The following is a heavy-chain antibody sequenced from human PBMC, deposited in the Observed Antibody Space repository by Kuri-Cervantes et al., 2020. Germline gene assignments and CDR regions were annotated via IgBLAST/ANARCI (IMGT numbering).Heavy chain of an antibody. CDR3: ARDGPGSGYGMDV. Sequence: GESLKISCAASGFTFSSYDMHWVRQATGKGLEWVSAIGTAGDTYYPGSVKGRFTISRDNSKNTLYLQMNSLRAEDTAVYYCARDGPGSGYGMDVWGQGTTVTVSS. V-gene: IGHV3-13*01. D-gene: IGHD1-26*01. CDR2: IGTAGDT. CDR1: GFTFSSYD. J-gene: IGHJ6*02.